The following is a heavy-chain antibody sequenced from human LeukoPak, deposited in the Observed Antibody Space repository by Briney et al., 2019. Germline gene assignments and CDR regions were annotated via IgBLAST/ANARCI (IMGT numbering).Heavy chain of an antibody. CDR3: ARRLVDSGASQVSDD. CDR1: SGSFSGYY. V-gene: IGHV4-34*01. D-gene: IGHD2-15*01. CDR2: INDSGSV. Sequence: PSETLSLTCAVYSGSFSGYYWSWIRQPPGKGLEWIGEINDSGSVNCNPSLKNRVTLSVDTSKNQFSLRLSSVAAADTAVYYCARRLVDSGASQVSDDWGPRTLVTVSS. J-gene: IGHJ4*02.